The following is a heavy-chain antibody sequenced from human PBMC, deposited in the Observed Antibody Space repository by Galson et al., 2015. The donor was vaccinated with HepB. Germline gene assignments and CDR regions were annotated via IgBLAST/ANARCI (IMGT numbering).Heavy chain of an antibody. V-gene: IGHV1-46*01. J-gene: IGHJ6*03. CDR1: GYTFTSYY. Sequence: SVKVSCKASGYTFTSYYVHWVRQAPGQGLEWMGIISPSGGSTSYAQKFQGRITMTRDTSTSTVYMELSSLRSEDTAVYYCARDLARVLNSDYETFQYYYYMDVWGKGTTVTVSS. D-gene: IGHD5-12*01. CDR2: ISPSGGST. CDR3: ARDLARVLNSDYETFQYYYYMDV.